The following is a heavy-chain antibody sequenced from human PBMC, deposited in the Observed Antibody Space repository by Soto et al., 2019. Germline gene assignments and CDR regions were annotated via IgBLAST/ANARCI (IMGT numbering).Heavy chain of an antibody. V-gene: IGHV3-23*01. CDR3: AKTNPSQTHTNGWYHWFAP. Sequence: EVQLLESGGVLVQPGESLRLSCAATGFTFRDFAMTWVRQAPGKGLEWVSAITGSGVGMHYADSVKGRFIISRDNSKNTSYLQMNSLRAEDTAVYHCAKTNPSQTHTNGWYHWFAPWGQGTLVTDSS. CDR2: ITGSGVGM. J-gene: IGHJ5*02. D-gene: IGHD6-19*01. CDR1: GFTFRDFA.